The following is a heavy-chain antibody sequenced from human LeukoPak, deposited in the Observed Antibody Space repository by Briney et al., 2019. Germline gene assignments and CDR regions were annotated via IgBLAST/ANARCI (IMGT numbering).Heavy chain of an antibody. CDR1: GGSISSSGYY. V-gene: IGHV4-39*02. D-gene: IGHD4-17*01. J-gene: IGHJ4*02. CDR2: VDYTGIT. CDR3: ARERAGRYGDYGFDY. Sequence: PSETLSLTCTVSGGSISSSGYYWGWIRQPPGKGLEWIGSVDYTGITPHSPSLKSRVTISVDTSKNQFSLKVSSVSAADTGVYYCARERAGRYGDYGFDYWGQGTLVTVSS.